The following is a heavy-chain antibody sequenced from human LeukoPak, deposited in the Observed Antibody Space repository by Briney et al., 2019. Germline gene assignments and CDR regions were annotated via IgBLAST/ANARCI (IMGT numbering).Heavy chain of an antibody. D-gene: IGHD6-19*01. Sequence: SGGSLRLSCAASGFTFDDYAMPWARQAPGKGLEWVSGISWNSGSIGYADSVKGRFTISRDNAKNSLYLQMNSLRAEDTALYYCAKDMSSGPYYYGMDVWGQGTTVTVSS. CDR1: GFTFDDYA. CDR3: AKDMSSGPYYYGMDV. V-gene: IGHV3-9*01. J-gene: IGHJ6*02. CDR2: ISWNSGSI.